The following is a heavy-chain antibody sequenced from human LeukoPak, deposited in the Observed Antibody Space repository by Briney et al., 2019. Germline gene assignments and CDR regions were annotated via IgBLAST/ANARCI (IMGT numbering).Heavy chain of an antibody. J-gene: IGHJ4*02. V-gene: IGHV3-23*01. CDR2: ISGSGGTT. Sequence: GGSLRLSCAASGFTFITYAMSWVRQAPGKGLEWVSGISGSGGTTYYADSVKGRFTSSRDNSKNTLYLQMNSLRAEDTAVYYCASRDYFDYWGQGTLVTVSS. CDR1: GFTFITYA. CDR3: ASRDYFDY.